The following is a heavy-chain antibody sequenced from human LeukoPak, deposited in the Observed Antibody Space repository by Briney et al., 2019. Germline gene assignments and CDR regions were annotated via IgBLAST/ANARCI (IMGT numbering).Heavy chain of an antibody. CDR1: GFTLSSYS. J-gene: IGHJ4*02. V-gene: IGHV3-21*04. D-gene: IGHD6-13*01. Sequence: PGGSLRLSCATSGFTLSSYSMNWVRQAPGKGLEWVTFISTSSSYIYYADSVKGRFTISRDNAKNSLYLQMNSLRAEDTAVYYCARDLMGIAYRGAFYYWGQGTLVTVSS. CDR3: ARDLMGIAYRGAFYY. CDR2: ISTSSSYI.